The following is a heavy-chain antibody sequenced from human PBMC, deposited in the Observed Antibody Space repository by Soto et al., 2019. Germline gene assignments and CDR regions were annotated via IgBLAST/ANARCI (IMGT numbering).Heavy chain of an antibody. D-gene: IGHD3-10*01. V-gene: IGHV5-51*01. CDR2: IYPGDSDT. CDR3: ARQPIRGVPGASYYYGMDV. CDR1: GYSFTSYW. Sequence: PGESLKISCKGSGYSFTSYWIGWVRQMPGKGLEWMGIIYPGDSDTRYSPSFQGQVTISADKSISTAYLQWSSLKASETAMYYWARQPIRGVPGASYYYGMDVWGQGTTVTFSS. J-gene: IGHJ6*02.